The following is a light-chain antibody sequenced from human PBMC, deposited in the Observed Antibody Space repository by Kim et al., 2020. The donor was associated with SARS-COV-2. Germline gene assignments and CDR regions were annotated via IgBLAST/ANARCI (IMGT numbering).Light chain of an antibody. V-gene: IGKV3-15*01. J-gene: IGKJ2*01. Sequence: VLAQSPATLSVSLGERATLSCRASQNIGTNLAWYQQHPGQAPRLLIYAASTRATGVPARFSGSGSGTEFTLTITSLQSEDFALYFCQHYNYWPLYTFGQGTKLEI. CDR1: QNIGTN. CDR3: QHYNYWPLYT. CDR2: AAS.